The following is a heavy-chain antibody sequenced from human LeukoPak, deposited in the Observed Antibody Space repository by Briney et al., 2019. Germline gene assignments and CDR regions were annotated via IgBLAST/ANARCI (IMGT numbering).Heavy chain of an antibody. CDR2: ISWNSGSI. CDR3: ATSITIFGVAIR. V-gene: IGHV3-9*01. CDR1: GFTFDDYA. J-gene: IGHJ4*02. Sequence: PGRSLRLSCAASGFTFDDYAMHWVRQAPGKGLEWVSGISWNSGSIGYADSVKGRFTISRDNAKNSLYLQMNSLRAEDTALYYCATSITIFGVAIRWGQGTLVTVSS. D-gene: IGHD3-3*01.